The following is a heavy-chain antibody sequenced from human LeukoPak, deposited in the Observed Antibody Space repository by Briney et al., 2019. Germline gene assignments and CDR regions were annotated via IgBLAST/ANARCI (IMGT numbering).Heavy chain of an antibody. CDR3: ARVRHSTYYYDSSGYYPNWFDP. CDR2: INPNSGGT. J-gene: IGHJ5*02. Sequence: ASVKVSCKASGYTFTGYYMHWVRQAPGQGLEWTGRINPNSGGTNYAQKFQGRVTMTRDTSISTAYMELSRLRSDDTAVYYCARVRHSTYYYDSSGYYPNWFDPWGQGTLVTVSS. D-gene: IGHD3-22*01. V-gene: IGHV1-2*06. CDR1: GYTFTGYY.